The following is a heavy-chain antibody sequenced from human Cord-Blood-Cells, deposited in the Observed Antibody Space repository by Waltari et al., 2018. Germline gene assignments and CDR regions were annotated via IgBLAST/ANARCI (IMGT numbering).Heavy chain of an antibody. CDR3: AGGTVTTGLNWFDP. J-gene: IGHJ5*02. V-gene: IGHV1-8*03. Sequence: QVQLVQSGAEVKKPGASVKVSCKASGYTFTSYDINWVRQATGQGLEWMGWRNPSSGRTVDAQTCQGRVTITRKPSISTAYMELSSLRSEDTAVYYCAGGTVTTGLNWFDPWGQGTLVTVSS. CDR2: RNPSSGRT. D-gene: IGHD4-17*01. CDR1: GYTFTSYD.